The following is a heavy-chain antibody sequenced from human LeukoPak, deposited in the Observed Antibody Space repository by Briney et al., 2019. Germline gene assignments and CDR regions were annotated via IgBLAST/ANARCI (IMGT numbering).Heavy chain of an antibody. Sequence: PGGSLRLSCTASGFTFGDYAMSWFRQAPGKGLEWVGRIKSKTDGGTTDYAAPVKGRFTISRDDSKNTLYLQMNSLKTEDTAVYYCTTIWTVDTAGSPFDYWGQETLVTVSS. CDR3: TTIWTVDTAGSPFDY. D-gene: IGHD5-18*01. J-gene: IGHJ4*02. V-gene: IGHV3-15*01. CDR1: GFTFGDYA. CDR2: IKSKTDGGTT.